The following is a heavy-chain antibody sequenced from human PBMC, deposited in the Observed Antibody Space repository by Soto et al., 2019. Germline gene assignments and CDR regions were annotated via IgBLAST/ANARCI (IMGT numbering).Heavy chain of an antibody. D-gene: IGHD6-13*01. CDR1: GGSISSSSYY. Sequence: QLQLQESGPGLVKPSETLSLTCTVSGGSISSSSYYWGWIRQPPGKGLEWIGSIYYSGSTYYNPSPQXRXTXPXXTPKNQFSLKLSSVTAADTAVYYCARRGSSSWYCDWGQGTLVTVSS. J-gene: IGHJ4*02. CDR2: IYYSGST. CDR3: ARRGSSSWYCD. V-gene: IGHV4-39*01.